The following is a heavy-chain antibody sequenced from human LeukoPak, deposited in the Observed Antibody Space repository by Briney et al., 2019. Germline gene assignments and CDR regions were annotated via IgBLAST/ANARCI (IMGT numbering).Heavy chain of an antibody. CDR3: ARDVVVVVAANGGNWFDP. CDR1: GFTLSSYW. J-gene: IGHJ5*02. D-gene: IGHD2-15*01. Sequence: GGSLRLSCAASGFTLSSYWMSWVRQAPGKGLEWVSSVSSSSSYIYYADSVKGRFTISRDNAKNSLYLQMNSLRAEDTAVYYCARDVVVVVAANGGNWFDPWGQGTLVTVSS. V-gene: IGHV3-21*01. CDR2: VSSSSSYI.